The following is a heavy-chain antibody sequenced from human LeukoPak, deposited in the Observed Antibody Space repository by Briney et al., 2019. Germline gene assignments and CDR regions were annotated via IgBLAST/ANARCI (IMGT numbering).Heavy chain of an antibody. CDR3: ARGWQLRD. V-gene: IGHV3-7*01. Sequence: GGSLRLSCAVSGFTFSGFWMSWSRQAPGKGLEWVASINSDGSEGYYADVVKGRFTISRDNAKNSLYLQMNSLRAEDTAVYYCARGWQLRDWGQGTLVTVSS. J-gene: IGHJ4*02. CDR1: GFTFSGFW. D-gene: IGHD6-6*01. CDR2: INSDGSEG.